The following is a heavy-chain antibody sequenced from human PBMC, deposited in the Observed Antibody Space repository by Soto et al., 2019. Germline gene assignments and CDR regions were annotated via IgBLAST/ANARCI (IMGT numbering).Heavy chain of an antibody. J-gene: IGHJ3*02. V-gene: IGHV3-23*01. CDR3: AKIPFGDIVVVVAAIHCAFDN. D-gene: IGHD2-15*01. CDR1: GFTFSSYA. Sequence: GGSLRLSCAASGFTFSSYAMSWVRQAPGKGLEWVSAISGSGGSTYYADSVKGRFTISRDNSKNTLYLQMNSLRAEDTAVYYCAKIPFGDIVVVVAAIHCAFDNWGQGTIVTVSS. CDR2: ISGSGGST.